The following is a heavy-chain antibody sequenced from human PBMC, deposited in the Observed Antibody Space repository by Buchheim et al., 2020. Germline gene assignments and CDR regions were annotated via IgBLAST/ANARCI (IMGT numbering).Heavy chain of an antibody. D-gene: IGHD6-13*01. V-gene: IGHV4-34*01. CDR1: GGSFSGYY. Sequence: QVQLQQWGAGLLKPSETLSLTCAVYGGSFSGYYWSWIRQPPGKGLEWIGEINHSGSTNYNPSLKSRVTILVDTYTNQFSPKLSSVTAADTAVYYCARGIAAARLDPWGQGTL. CDR3: ARGIAAARLDP. CDR2: INHSGST. J-gene: IGHJ5*02.